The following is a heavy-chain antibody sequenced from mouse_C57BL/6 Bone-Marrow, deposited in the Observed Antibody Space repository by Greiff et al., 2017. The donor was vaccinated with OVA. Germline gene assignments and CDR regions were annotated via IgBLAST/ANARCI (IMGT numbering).Heavy chain of an antibody. V-gene: IGHV1-59*01. CDR2: IDPSDSYT. Sequence: QVQLQQPGAELVRPGTSVKLSCKASGYTFTSYWMHWVKQRPGQGLEWIGEIDPSDSYTNYNQKFKGKSTLTVDKSSSTAYMQLSSLTSEDSAVYYCARDDYGGGPYSYFDVWGTGTTVTVSS. D-gene: IGHD2-4*01. J-gene: IGHJ1*03. CDR3: ARDDYGGGPYSYFDV. CDR1: GYTFTSYW.